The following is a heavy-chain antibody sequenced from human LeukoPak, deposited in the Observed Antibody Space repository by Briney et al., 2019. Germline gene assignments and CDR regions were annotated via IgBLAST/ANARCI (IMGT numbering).Heavy chain of an antibody. CDR1: GGSFSGYY. D-gene: IGHD3-10*01. Sequence: SETLSLTCAVYGGSFSGYYWSWIRQPPGKGLEWMGELYHSGSTNYNPSLRSRVTISVDTSKNQFSLKLSSVTAADTAVYYCARGLLPRINMVRGVRPPFRGVFDYWGQGTLVTVSS. CDR3: ARGLLPRINMVRGVRPPFRGVFDY. V-gene: IGHV4-34*01. J-gene: IGHJ4*02. CDR2: LYHSGST.